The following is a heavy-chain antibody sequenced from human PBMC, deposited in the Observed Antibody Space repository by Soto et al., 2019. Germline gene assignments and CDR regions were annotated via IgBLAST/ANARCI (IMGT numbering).Heavy chain of an antibody. V-gene: IGHV3-23*01. Sequence: EVQLLESGGGLVQPGGSLRLSCAASGFTFSSYAMSWVRQAPGKGLEWVSAISGSGGSTYYADSVKGRFTISKDNSKNTLYLQMNSLRAEDADVYYCAKRLFGYSGGWDWYFDLWGRGTLVTVSS. D-gene: IGHD6-19*01. CDR2: ISGSGGST. CDR1: GFTFSSYA. CDR3: AKRLFGYSGGWDWYFDL. J-gene: IGHJ2*01.